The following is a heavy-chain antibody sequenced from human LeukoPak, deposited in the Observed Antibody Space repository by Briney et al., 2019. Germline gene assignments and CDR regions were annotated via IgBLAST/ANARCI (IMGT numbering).Heavy chain of an antibody. Sequence: ASVKVSCKASGYTFTSYGISWVRQAPEQGLEWMGWISAYNGNTNYAQKLQGRVTMTTDTSTSTAYMELRSLRSDDTAVYYCARDGYYYDSSGYPVDYWGQGTLVTVSS. CDR2: ISAYNGNT. V-gene: IGHV1-18*01. CDR3: ARDGYYYDSSGYPVDY. CDR1: GYTFTSYG. J-gene: IGHJ4*02. D-gene: IGHD3-22*01.